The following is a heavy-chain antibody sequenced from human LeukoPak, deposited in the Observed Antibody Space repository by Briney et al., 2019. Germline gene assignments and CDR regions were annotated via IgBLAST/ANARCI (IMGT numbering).Heavy chain of an antibody. V-gene: IGHV4-31*11. Sequence: SQTLSLTCAVSGGSISSGGYSWSWIRQPPGKGLEWIGYIYYSGSTYYNPSLKSRVTISVDTSKNQFSLKLSSVTAADTAVYYCARGIRVVRGPGAAAFDIWGQGTMVTVSS. J-gene: IGHJ3*02. D-gene: IGHD3-10*01. CDR1: GGSISSGGYS. CDR2: IYYSGST. CDR3: ARGIRVVRGPGAAAFDI.